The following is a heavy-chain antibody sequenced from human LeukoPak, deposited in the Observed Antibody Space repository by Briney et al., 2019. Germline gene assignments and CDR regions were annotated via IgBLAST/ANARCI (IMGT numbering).Heavy chain of an antibody. V-gene: IGHV3-23*01. J-gene: IGHJ4*02. CDR1: GFTFASNA. D-gene: IGHD6-13*01. CDR3: AKAPYSSSWGIDY. CDR2: ITGSVGST. Sequence: GGSLRLSCAASGFTFASNAMSWVRQAPGKGLEWVSSITGSVGSTYCADSVKGRFTISRDISKNTLYLQMNSLRAEDTAVYYCAKAPYSSSWGIDYWGQGTLVTVSS.